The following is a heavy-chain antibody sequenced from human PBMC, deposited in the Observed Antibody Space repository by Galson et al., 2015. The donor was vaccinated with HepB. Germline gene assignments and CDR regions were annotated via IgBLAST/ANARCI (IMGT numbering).Heavy chain of an antibody. CDR2: ISYDESIK. Sequence: SLRLSCAVSGFTFSSYAMHWVRQAPGKGLEWVAVISYDESIKYYADSVEGRFTISRDISKNTLYLQINSLRAEDTALYYCAKELWFGAFYYYGMNVWDRGTTVTVSS. D-gene: IGHD3-10*01. CDR1: GFTFSSYA. J-gene: IGHJ6*02. V-gene: IGHV3-30*04. CDR3: AKELWFGAFYYYGMNV.